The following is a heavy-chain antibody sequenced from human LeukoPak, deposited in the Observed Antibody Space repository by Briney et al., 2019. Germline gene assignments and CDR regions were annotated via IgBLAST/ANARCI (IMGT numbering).Heavy chain of an antibody. CDR3: THPRSGYYYWHYYYGMDV. CDR1: GFTFGEYA. J-gene: IGHJ6*02. CDR2: IRSKAYGGTT. Sequence: GGSLRLSCTASGFTFGEYAMSWVRQAPGKGLEWVGFIRSKAYGGTTEYAASVKGRFTISRDDSKSIAYLQMNSLKTEDTAVYYCTHPRSGYYYWHYYYGMDVWGQGTTVTVSS. V-gene: IGHV3-49*04. D-gene: IGHD3-22*01.